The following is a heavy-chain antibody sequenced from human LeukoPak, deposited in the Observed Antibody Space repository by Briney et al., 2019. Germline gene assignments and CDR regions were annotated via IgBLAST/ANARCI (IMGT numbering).Heavy chain of an antibody. J-gene: IGHJ2*01. CDR2: INPNSGGT. D-gene: IGHD4-11*01. V-gene: IGHV1-2*02. Sequence: GASVKVSCKASGYTFTGYYMHWVRQAPGQGLEWMGWINPNSGGTNYAQKFQGRVTITRDTSISTAYMELSRLRSDDTAVYYCARATVTTFWYFDLWGRGTLVTVSS. CDR1: GYTFTGYY. CDR3: ARATVTTFWYFDL.